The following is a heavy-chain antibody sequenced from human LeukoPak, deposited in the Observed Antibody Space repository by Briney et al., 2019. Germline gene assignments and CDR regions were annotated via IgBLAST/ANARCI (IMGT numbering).Heavy chain of an antibody. CDR1: GFTFNNNW. V-gene: IGHV3-7*01. CDR3: ARDKYYDRFFYP. J-gene: IGHJ5*02. D-gene: IGHD3-22*01. Sequence: GGSLRLSCVASGFTFNNNWMSWVRQAPGKGLEWVANIKQDGSEKYYVDSVKGRFTISRDNAKNSLSLEMNSLRAEDTAVYYCARDKYYDRFFYPWGQGTLVTVSS. CDR2: IKQDGSEK.